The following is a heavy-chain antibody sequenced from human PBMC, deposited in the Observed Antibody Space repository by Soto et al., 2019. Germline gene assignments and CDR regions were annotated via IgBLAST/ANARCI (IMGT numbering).Heavy chain of an antibody. Sequence: GGSLRLSCVASGFNFRYYSMNWVRQAPGKGLEWISYISWNSDTIFYADSVRGRFTISRDSAKNSLYLQMNSLRHDDTAVYYCARVEGGGLDYWGQGALVTVSS. CDR2: ISWNSDTI. D-gene: IGHD3-10*01. V-gene: IGHV3-48*02. CDR3: ARVEGGGLDY. CDR1: GFNFRYYS. J-gene: IGHJ4*02.